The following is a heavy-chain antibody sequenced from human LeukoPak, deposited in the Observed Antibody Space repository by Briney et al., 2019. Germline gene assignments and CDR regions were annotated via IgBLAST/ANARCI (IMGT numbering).Heavy chain of an antibody. V-gene: IGHV5-51*01. D-gene: IGHD3-22*01. CDR2: IYPGDSDT. Sequence: GESLKISCKGSGYSFTSYWIGWVRQMPGKGLEWMGIIYPGDSDTRYSPSFQGQVTISADKSISTAYLQWSSLKASDTAMYCCARPLYDSSGPPGTYYYYMDVWGKGTTVTVSS. CDR1: GYSFTSYW. J-gene: IGHJ6*03. CDR3: ARPLYDSSGPPGTYYYYMDV.